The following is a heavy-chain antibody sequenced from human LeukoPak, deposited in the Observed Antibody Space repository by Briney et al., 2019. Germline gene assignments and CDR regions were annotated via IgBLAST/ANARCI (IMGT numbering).Heavy chain of an antibody. Sequence: PSETLSLTRTVSGGSFSNGNYYWSWLRQPPGKALEWIGYIYYTGSTNYNPSLEGRVTISVDTSKNQFSVKLSSVTAADTAVYYCARSQNYYGSGDYWSQGTLVTVSS. CDR3: ARSQNYYGSGDY. D-gene: IGHD3-10*01. V-gene: IGHV4-61*01. CDR2: IYYTGST. CDR1: GGSFSNGNYY. J-gene: IGHJ4*02.